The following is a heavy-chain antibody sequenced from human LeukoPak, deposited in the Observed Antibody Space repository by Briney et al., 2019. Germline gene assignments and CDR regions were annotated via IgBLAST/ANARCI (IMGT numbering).Heavy chain of an antibody. CDR3: ARVYSSWGISWFDP. D-gene: IGHD6-13*01. J-gene: IGHJ5*02. CDR1: GYTFIGYY. CDR2: IIPIFGTA. V-gene: IGHV1-69*05. Sequence: SVKVSCKASGYTFIGYYMHWVRQAPGQGLEWMGGIIPIFGTANYAQKFQGRVTITTDESTSTAYMELSSLRSEDTAVYYCARVYSSWGISWFDPWGQGTLVTVSS.